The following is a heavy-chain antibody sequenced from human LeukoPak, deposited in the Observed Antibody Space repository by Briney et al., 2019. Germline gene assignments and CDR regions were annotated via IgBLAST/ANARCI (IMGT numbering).Heavy chain of an antibody. J-gene: IGHJ4*02. CDR2: IYYSGST. Sequence: SETLSLTCTVSGGSISSSSYYWAWIHQPPGKGLEWIGSIYYSGSTYYNPSLQSRVTISVDTSNNQFSLKLSSVTAADTAVYYCARVVWYCSSTSCPYYFDYWGQGTLVTVSS. V-gene: IGHV4-39*07. D-gene: IGHD2-2*01. CDR1: GGSISSSSYY. CDR3: ARVVWYCSSTSCPYYFDY.